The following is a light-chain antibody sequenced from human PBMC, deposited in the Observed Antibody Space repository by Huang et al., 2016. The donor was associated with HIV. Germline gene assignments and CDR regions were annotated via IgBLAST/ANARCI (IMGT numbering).Light chain of an antibody. CDR1: QSINHY. CDR2: GAS. V-gene: IGKV1-9*01. Sequence: IQLTQSPSSLSASVGDRITITCRASQSINHYLTWYQQKPGKAPKFLIYGASTLDTGVPSRFSGSGSGTDFTLTISGLQPEDCATYYCQQLNSYPLTFGGGTKVEIK. CDR3: QQLNSYPLT. J-gene: IGKJ4*01.